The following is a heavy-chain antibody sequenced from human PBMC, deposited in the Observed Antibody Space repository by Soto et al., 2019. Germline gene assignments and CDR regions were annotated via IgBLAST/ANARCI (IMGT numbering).Heavy chain of an antibody. Sequence: GGSLRLSCAASGFTFSSYGMHWVRQAPGKGLELVAVISYDGSNKYYADSVKGRFTISRDNSKNTLYLQMNSLRAEDTAVYYCAKDLTGVDLYSSSWYYYYYGMDVWGQGTTVTVSS. CDR1: GFTFSSYG. V-gene: IGHV3-30*18. CDR2: ISYDGSNK. D-gene: IGHD6-13*01. J-gene: IGHJ6*02. CDR3: AKDLTGVDLYSSSWYYYYYGMDV.